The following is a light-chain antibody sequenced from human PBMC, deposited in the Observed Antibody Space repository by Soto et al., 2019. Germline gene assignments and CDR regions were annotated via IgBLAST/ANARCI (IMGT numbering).Light chain of an antibody. J-gene: IGLJ2*01. CDR1: SSNIGAGYD. Sequence: QSVLTQPPSVSGAPGQRVTISWTGSSSNIGAGYDVHWYQQLPGTAPKLLIYGNSNRPSGVPDRFSGSKSGTSASLAITGLHAEDEADYYCQSYDSSLSGAVFGGGTKLTAL. CDR3: QSYDSSLSGAV. V-gene: IGLV1-40*01. CDR2: GNS.